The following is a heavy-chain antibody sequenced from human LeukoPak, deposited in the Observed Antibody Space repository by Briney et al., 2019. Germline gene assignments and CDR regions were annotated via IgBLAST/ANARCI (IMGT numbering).Heavy chain of an antibody. CDR1: GFTFSRYG. CDR3: AKDGMVGATTGLYYFDY. D-gene: IGHD1-26*01. J-gene: IGHJ4*02. Sequence: GGSLRLSCAASGFTFSRYGLLWVRQAPGKGLDVVTFIRYDGNHQYYADSVKGRFTISRDNSKNTFYLQMNSLRAEDTAVYYCAKDGMVGATTGLYYFDYWGQGILVTVSS. CDR2: IRYDGNHQ. V-gene: IGHV3-30*02.